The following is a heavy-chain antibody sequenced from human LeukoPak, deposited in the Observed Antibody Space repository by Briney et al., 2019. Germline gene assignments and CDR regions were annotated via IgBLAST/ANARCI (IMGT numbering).Heavy chain of an antibody. J-gene: IGHJ4*02. CDR2: IRYDGNNE. CDR1: GFTFSSHG. Sequence: GGSLRLSCAASGFTFSSHGMHWVRQAPGKGLEWVAYIRYDGNNEHYADSVKGRFTISRDNSKNTLYLQMNSLRADDTAVYYCASKDYYVDYWGQGTLVTVSS. CDR3: ASKDYYVDY. V-gene: IGHV3-30*02. D-gene: IGHD3-10*01.